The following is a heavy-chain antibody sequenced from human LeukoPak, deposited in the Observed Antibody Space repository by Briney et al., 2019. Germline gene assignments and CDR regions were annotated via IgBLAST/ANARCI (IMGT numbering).Heavy chain of an antibody. CDR1: GFTFSSYG. J-gene: IGHJ3*02. CDR2: ISYDGSNK. V-gene: IGHV3-30*18. Sequence: PGGSLRLSCAASGFTFSSYGMHWVRHAPGKGLEWVAVISYDGSNKYYADSVKDRFTISRDNSKNTLYLQMNSLTPEDTAVYYCAKDLGPSYYYDSSGYYSNAFDIWGQGTMVTVSS. D-gene: IGHD3-22*01. CDR3: AKDLGPSYYYDSSGYYSNAFDI.